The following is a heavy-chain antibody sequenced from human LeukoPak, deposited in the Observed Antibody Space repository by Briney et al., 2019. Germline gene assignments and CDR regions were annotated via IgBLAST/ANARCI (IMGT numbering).Heavy chain of an antibody. V-gene: IGHV4-30-2*01. J-gene: IGHJ6*02. CDR3: ARSSTSRKNYYYYGMDV. CDR2: IYHSGST. Sequence: SQTLSLTCAVSGVSISSGGYSWSWIRQPPGKGLEWIGYIYHSGSTYYNPSFKSRVTISVDRSKTQFSLKLSSVTAADTAVYYCARSSTSRKNYYYYGMDVWGQGTTVTVYS. D-gene: IGHD2-2*01. CDR1: GVSISSGGYS.